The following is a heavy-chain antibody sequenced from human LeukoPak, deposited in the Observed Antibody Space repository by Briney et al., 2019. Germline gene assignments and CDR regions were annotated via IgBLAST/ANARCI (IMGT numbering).Heavy chain of an antibody. CDR2: IYTSGST. Sequence: SETLSLTCTVSGGSISSYYWSWIRQPPGKGLEWIGYIYTSGSTNYNPSLKSRVTISVDTSKNQFSLKLSSVTAPDTAVYYCARLRAARGLYYYYYYMDIWGKGTTVTVSS. CDR3: ARLRAARGLYYYYYYMDI. V-gene: IGHV4-4*09. CDR1: GGSISSYY. D-gene: IGHD6-13*01. J-gene: IGHJ6*03.